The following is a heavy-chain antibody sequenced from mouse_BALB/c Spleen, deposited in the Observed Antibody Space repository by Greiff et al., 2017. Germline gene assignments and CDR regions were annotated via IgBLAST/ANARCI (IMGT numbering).Heavy chain of an antibody. CDR1: GFTFSSYA. D-gene: IGHD1-1*01. J-gene: IGHJ2*01. V-gene: IGHV5-6-5*01. CDR3: ARRGVDYFDY. Sequence: DVQLVESGGGLVKPGGSLKLSCAASGFTFSSYAMSWVRQTPEKRLEWVASISSGGSTYYPDSVKGRFTISRDNARNILYLQMSSLRSEDTAMYYCARRGVDYFDYWGQGTTLTVSS. CDR2: ISSGGST.